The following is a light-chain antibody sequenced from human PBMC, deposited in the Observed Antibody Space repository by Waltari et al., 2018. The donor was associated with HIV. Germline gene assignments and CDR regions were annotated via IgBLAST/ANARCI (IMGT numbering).Light chain of an antibody. J-gene: IGLJ2*01. V-gene: IGLV3-1*01. CDR2: QDT. CDR1: KLGDKY. Sequence: SYELTQPPSLSVSPGQTASITCSGDKLGDKYACWYQQKPGPSPVMVIYQDTKRPSGIPERFSGSNSGNTATLTISGTQAMDEADYYCQAWDSSTHVVFGGGTKLTVL. CDR3: QAWDSSTHVV.